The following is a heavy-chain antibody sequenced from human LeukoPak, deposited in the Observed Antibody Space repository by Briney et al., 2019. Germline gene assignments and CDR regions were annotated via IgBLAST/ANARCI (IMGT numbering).Heavy chain of an antibody. CDR3: AGSWIQPHYYFDY. V-gene: IGHV1-69*13. CDR1: GGTFSSYA. D-gene: IGHD5-18*01. J-gene: IGHJ4*02. CDR2: IIPIFGTA. Sequence: SVKVSCKASGGTFSSYAISWVRQAPGQGLEWMGGIIPIFGTANYAQKFQGRVTITADESTSTAYMELSSLRSEDTAVYYCAGSWIQPHYYFDYWGQGTLVTVSS.